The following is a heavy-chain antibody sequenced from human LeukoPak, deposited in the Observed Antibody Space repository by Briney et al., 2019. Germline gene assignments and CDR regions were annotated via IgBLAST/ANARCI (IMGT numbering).Heavy chain of an antibody. Sequence: ASVKVSCKASGYTFTGYYMHWVRRAPGQGLEWMGWINPNSGGTNYAQKFQGRVTMTRDTSISTAYMELSRLRSDDTAVYYCARGYDYNYYYYMDVWGKGTTVTVSS. CDR2: INPNSGGT. D-gene: IGHD5-12*01. CDR1: GYTFTGYY. V-gene: IGHV1-2*02. J-gene: IGHJ6*03. CDR3: ARGYDYNYYYYMDV.